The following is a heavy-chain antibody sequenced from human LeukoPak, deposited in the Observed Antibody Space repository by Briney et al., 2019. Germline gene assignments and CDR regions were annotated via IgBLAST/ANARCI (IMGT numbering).Heavy chain of an antibody. CDR2: VYYSGRT. Sequence: SETLSLTCTVPGGSIRSYYWSWIRQPPGKGLEWIGYVYYSGRTNYNPSLKSRVTISVDTSKNQFSLKLSSVTAADTAVYYCARHRWKLDAMDVWGQGTTVTVSS. V-gene: IGHV4-59*08. J-gene: IGHJ6*02. CDR1: GGSIRSYY. D-gene: IGHD1-26*01. CDR3: ARHRWKLDAMDV.